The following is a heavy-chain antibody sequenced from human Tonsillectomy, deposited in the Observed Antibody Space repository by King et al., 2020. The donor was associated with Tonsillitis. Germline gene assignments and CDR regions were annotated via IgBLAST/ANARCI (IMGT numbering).Heavy chain of an antibody. V-gene: IGHV3-30*02. CDR3: GIARLLEMATGIDF. D-gene: IGHD5-24*01. CDR2: IRYDGSDR. CDR1: GFPFTYYG. J-gene: IGHJ4*02. Sequence: VQLVESGGGVVQPGGSLRLSCEASGFPFTYYGIHWVRQAPGKGLEWVKFIRYDGSDRYYANSVKGRFTISKDNSKNTVFLQMHSLRVEDTAVYYCGIARLLEMATGIDFWGQGTLVTVSS.